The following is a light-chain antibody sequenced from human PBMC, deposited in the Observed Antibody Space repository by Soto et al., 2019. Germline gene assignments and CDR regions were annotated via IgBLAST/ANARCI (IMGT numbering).Light chain of an antibody. CDR1: QTISSW. CDR3: QHYNRYSAA. CDR2: KAS. J-gene: IGKJ1*01. Sequence: DIQMTQSPSTLSGSVGDRVTITCRASQTISSWLAWYQQKPGKAPKLLIYKASTLKSGVPSRFSGSGSGTEFTLTISSLQPDDFATYYCQHYNRYSAAFGQGTKV. V-gene: IGKV1-5*03.